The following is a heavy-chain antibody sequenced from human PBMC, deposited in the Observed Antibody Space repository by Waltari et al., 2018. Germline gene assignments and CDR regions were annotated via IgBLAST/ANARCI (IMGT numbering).Heavy chain of an antibody. V-gene: IGHV3-48*04. CDR3: AREEYCTNCGPSRSYYYYYMDV. Sequence: EVQLVESGGGLVQPGGSLRLSCAASGFTFSSYSMNWVRQAPGKGLEWVSYISSSSSTIYYADSVKGRFTISRDNAKNSLYLQMNSLRAEDTAVYYCAREEYCTNCGPSRSYYYYYMDVWGKGTTVTVSS. D-gene: IGHD2-8*01. CDR1: GFTFSSYS. J-gene: IGHJ6*03. CDR2: ISSSSSTI.